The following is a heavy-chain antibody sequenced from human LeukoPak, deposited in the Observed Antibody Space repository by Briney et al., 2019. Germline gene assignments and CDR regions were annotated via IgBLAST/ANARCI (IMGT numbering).Heavy chain of an antibody. CDR3: AKDAVLWFGELSVVY. D-gene: IGHD3-10*01. V-gene: IGHV3-23*01. CDR2: ISGSGGTT. CDR1: GFTFSTYA. J-gene: IGHJ4*02. Sequence: GGSLRLSCAASGFTFSTYAMSWVRQAPGKGLEWVAAISGSGGTTYYADSVKGRFTMSRDNSKNTLYLQMSSLRAEDTAVYYCAKDAVLWFGELSVVYWGQGTLVTVSS.